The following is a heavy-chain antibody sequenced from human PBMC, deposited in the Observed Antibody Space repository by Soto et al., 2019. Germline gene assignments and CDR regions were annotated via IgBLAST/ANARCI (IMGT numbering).Heavy chain of an antibody. CDR2: IIPIFGTA. J-gene: IGHJ6*02. CDR3: ASGRKASNHYYYYGMDV. CDR1: GGTFSSYA. V-gene: IGHV1-69*01. D-gene: IGHD4-4*01. Sequence: QVQLVQSGAEVKKPGSSVKVSCKASGGTFSSYAISWVRQAPGQGLEWMGGIIPIFGTANYAQKFQGRVTITADESTSTAYMELSSLRSEDTAVYYCASGRKASNHYYYYGMDVWGQGTTVTVSS.